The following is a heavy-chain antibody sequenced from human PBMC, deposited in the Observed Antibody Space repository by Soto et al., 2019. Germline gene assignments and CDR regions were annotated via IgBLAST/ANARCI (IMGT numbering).Heavy chain of an antibody. Sequence: GGSLRLSCAASGFTVSSNYMSWVRQAPGKGLEWVSVIYSGGSTYYADSVKGRFTISSHNSKNTLYLQMNSLRAEDTAVYYCARSIAARNYYYYYYMDVWGKGTTVTVSS. V-gene: IGHV3-53*04. CDR1: GFTVSSNY. CDR3: ARSIAARNYYYYYYMDV. CDR2: IYSGGST. J-gene: IGHJ6*03. D-gene: IGHD6-6*01.